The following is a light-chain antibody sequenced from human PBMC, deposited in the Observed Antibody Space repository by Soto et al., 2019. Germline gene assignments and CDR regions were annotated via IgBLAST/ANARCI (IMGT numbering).Light chain of an antibody. J-gene: IGKJ1*01. Sequence: DIQMTQSPSTLSASVGDTVTITCRASESIDNWLAWYQQKPGRAPKVLISDASTLESGVPSRFSGSGSGTEFTLTIDSVQPDDFAMYYCQQYNSYSRTFGQGTKVDIK. CDR2: DAS. CDR1: ESIDNW. CDR3: QQYNSYSRT. V-gene: IGKV1-5*01.